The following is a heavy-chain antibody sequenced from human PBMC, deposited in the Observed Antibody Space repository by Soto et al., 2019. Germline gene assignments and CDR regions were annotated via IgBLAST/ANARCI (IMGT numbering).Heavy chain of an antibody. CDR3: ARAGGSSSWYVVY. Sequence: ASVKVSCKASGYTFTSYAMHWVRQAPGQRLEWMGWINAGNGNIKYSQKFRGRVTITRDTSASTAYMELSSLRSEDTAVYYCARAGGSSSWYVVYWGQGTLVTVSS. D-gene: IGHD6-13*01. CDR2: INAGNGNI. CDR1: GYTFTSYA. V-gene: IGHV1-3*01. J-gene: IGHJ4*02.